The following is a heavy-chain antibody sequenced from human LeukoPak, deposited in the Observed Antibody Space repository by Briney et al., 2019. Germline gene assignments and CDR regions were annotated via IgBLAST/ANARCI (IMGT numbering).Heavy chain of an antibody. Sequence: PGGSLRLSCAASGFTFSSYGMHWVRQAPGKGLEWVAVISYDGSNKYYADSVKGRFTISRDNSKNTLYLQMNSLRAKDTAVYYCAKGIGYSSGWLTPSQLGYYYGMDVWGQGTTVTVSS. CDR1: GFTFSSYG. CDR3: AKGIGYSSGWLTPSQLGYYYGMDV. J-gene: IGHJ6*02. V-gene: IGHV3-30*18. D-gene: IGHD6-19*01. CDR2: ISYDGSNK.